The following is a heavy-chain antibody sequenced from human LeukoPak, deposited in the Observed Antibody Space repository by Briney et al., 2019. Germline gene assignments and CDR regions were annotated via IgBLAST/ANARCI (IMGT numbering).Heavy chain of an antibody. CDR2: IYYSGST. Sequence: SETLSLTCTVSGGSISTYGYYWSWIRQHPGKGLEWIGYIYYSGSTNYNPSLKSRVTISVDTSKNQFSLKLSSVTAADTAVYYCARTYYDFWGAFDIWGQGTMVTVSS. J-gene: IGHJ3*02. V-gene: IGHV4-61*08. CDR3: ARTYYDFWGAFDI. D-gene: IGHD3-3*01. CDR1: GGSISTYGYY.